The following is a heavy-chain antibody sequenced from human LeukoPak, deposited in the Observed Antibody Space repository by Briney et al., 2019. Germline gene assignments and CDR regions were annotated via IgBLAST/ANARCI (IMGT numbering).Heavy chain of an antibody. CDR3: ARESYYYDSSAAFDI. CDR1: GYTFTSYG. V-gene: IGHV1-18*01. D-gene: IGHD3-22*01. CDR2: ISAYNGNT. J-gene: IGHJ3*02. Sequence: GASVKVSCKASGYTFTSYGISWVRQAPGQGLEWMGWISAYNGNTNYAQKLQGRDTMTTDTSTSTAYMELRSLRSDDTAVYYCARESYYYDSSAAFDIWGQGTMVTVSS.